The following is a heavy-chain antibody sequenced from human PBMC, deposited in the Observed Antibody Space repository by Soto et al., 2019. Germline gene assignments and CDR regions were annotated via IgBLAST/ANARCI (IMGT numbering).Heavy chain of an antibody. CDR3: ARDKSGLTPFRRPTPYGMDV. J-gene: IGHJ6*02. Sequence: ASVKVSCKGSGYTFTSYYMHWVRQAPGQGLEWMGIINPSGGRTSYAQKFQGRVTMTRDTSTSTVYMELSSLRSEDTAVYYCARDKSGLTPFRRPTPYGMDVWGQGTTVTVSS. D-gene: IGHD1-1*01. CDR2: INPSGGRT. CDR1: GYTFTSYY. V-gene: IGHV1-46*01.